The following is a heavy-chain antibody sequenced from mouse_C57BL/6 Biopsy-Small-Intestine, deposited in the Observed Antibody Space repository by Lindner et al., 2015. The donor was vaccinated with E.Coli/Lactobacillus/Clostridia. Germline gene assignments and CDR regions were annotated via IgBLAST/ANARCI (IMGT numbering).Heavy chain of an antibody. CDR2: ISSGGSYT. D-gene: IGHD1-1*01. Sequence: VQLQESGGDLVKPGGSLKLSCAASGFTFSSYGMSWVRQTPDKRLEWVATISSGGSYTYYPDSVKGRFTISRDNAKNTLYLQMSSLKSEDTAMYYCASLITTAGFDYWGQGTTLTVSS. CDR3: ASLITTAGFDY. CDR1: GFTFSSYG. J-gene: IGHJ2*01. V-gene: IGHV5-6*01.